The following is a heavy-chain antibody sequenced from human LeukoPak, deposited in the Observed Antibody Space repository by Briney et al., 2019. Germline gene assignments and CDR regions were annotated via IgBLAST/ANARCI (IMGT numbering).Heavy chain of an antibody. CDR2: ISSSSSYI. CDR1: GFTFSSYS. D-gene: IGHD6-19*01. Sequence: KPGGSLRLSCAASGFTFSSYSMNWVRQAPGKGLEWVSSISSSSSYIYYADSVKGRFTISRDNAKNSLYLQMNSLRDEDTAVYYCARDRYSSGWFGYWGQGTLVTVSS. J-gene: IGHJ4*02. V-gene: IGHV3-21*01. CDR3: ARDRYSSGWFGY.